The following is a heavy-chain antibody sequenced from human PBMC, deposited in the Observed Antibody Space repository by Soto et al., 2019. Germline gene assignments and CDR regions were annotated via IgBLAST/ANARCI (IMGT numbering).Heavy chain of an antibody. V-gene: IGHV4-30-4*08. CDR1: GGSISGDYY. Sequence: SETLSLTCSVSGGSISGDYYWSCIRQSPEKGLDWIGYIYYSGSSYSNPALQSRLSMSLVTSKNQFSLKLRSVTAADTAVYYGARGGARWPGYFDSWGQGALVTVYS. D-gene: IGHD2-15*01. J-gene: IGHJ4*02. CDR2: IYYSGSS. CDR3: ARGGARWPGYFDS.